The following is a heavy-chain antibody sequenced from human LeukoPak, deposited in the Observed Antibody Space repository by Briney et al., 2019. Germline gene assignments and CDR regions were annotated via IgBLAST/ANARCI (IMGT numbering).Heavy chain of an antibody. V-gene: IGHV4-61*08. Sequence: SETLSLTCTVSGGFISSSDHYWSWIRQPPGKGLEWIGYIYYSGSTNYNPSLKSRVTISVDTSKNQFSLKLSSVTAADTAVYYCAREKMALPYWFDPWGQGTLVTVSS. D-gene: IGHD5-24*01. CDR2: IYYSGST. CDR3: AREKMALPYWFDP. J-gene: IGHJ5*02. CDR1: GGFISSSDHY.